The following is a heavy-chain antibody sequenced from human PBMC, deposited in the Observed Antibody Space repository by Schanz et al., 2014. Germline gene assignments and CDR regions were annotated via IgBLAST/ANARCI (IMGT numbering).Heavy chain of an antibody. D-gene: IGHD1-1*01. CDR2: ITTSTSYT. CDR1: GFTFSDNF. Sequence: LVESGGGVVQPGRSLRLSCAASGFTFSDNFMSWIRQAPGKGLEWISYITTSTSYTNYADSVKGRFTISRDNAKKSLFLQMNSLRAEDTAVYYCTKFETRTGTNYWGQGTLVAVSS. CDR3: TKFETRTGTNY. V-gene: IGHV3-11*06. J-gene: IGHJ4*02.